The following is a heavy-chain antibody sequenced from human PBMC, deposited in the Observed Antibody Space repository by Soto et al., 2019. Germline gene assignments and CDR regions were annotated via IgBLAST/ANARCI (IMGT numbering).Heavy chain of an antibody. J-gene: IGHJ4*02. CDR1: GYTFTSYG. CDR3: ARVEDSSGYYPYYFDY. CDR2: ISAYIGNT. Sequence: GASVKVSCKASGYTFTSYGISWVRQAPGQGPEWMGWISAYIGNTNYAQKLQGRVTMTADESTSTAYMELSSLRSEDTAVYYCARVEDSSGYYPYYFDYWGQGTLVTVSS. D-gene: IGHD3-22*01. V-gene: IGHV1-18*01.